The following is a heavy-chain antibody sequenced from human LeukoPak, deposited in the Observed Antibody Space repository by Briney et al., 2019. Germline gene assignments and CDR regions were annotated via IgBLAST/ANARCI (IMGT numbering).Heavy chain of an antibody. CDR2: FDPEDGET. CDR1: GYTLTELS. D-gene: IGHD3-10*01. Sequence: GASVKVSCKVSGYTLTELSMHWVRQAPGEGLEWMGGFDPEDGETIYAQKFQGRVTMTEDTSTDTAYMELSSLRSEDTAVYYCATGPMISGSYSFYWGQGTLVTVSS. CDR3: ATGPMISGSYSFY. V-gene: IGHV1-24*01. J-gene: IGHJ4*02.